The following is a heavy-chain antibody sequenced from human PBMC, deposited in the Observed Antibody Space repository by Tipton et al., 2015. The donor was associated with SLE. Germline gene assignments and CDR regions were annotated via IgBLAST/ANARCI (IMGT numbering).Heavy chain of an antibody. D-gene: IGHD5-24*01. V-gene: IGHV4-39*07. Sequence: TLSLTCTVSGGSISSSSYYWGWIRQPPGKGLEWTGTIHHSGITYYNPSLKSRVTISVDTSKNQFSLKLRSVTAADTAVYYCARRGYKTWYFDLWGRGALVTVSS. J-gene: IGHJ2*01. CDR3: ARRGYKTWYFDL. CDR2: IHHSGIT. CDR1: GGSISSSSYY.